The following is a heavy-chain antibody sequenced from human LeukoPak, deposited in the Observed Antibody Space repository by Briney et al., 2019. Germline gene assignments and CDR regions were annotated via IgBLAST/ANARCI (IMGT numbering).Heavy chain of an antibody. CDR1: GFTFSNYA. CDR3: ATNRDGYNGGY. CDR2: ISGSGTRT. V-gene: IGHV3-23*01. D-gene: IGHD5-24*01. J-gene: IGHJ4*02. Sequence: GGSLRLSCAASGFTFSNYAMTWVRQAPGKGLEWVSAISGSGTRTYYADSVKGRFTISRDNSKNTLYLQMNSLRAEDTAVYYCATNRDGYNGGYWGQGTLLTISS.